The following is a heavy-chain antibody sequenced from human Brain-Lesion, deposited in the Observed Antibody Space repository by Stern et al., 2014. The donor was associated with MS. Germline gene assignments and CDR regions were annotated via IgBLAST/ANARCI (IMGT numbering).Heavy chain of an antibody. D-gene: IGHD5-18*01. Sequence: MQLVQSGGDLVQPGGSLRLSCTASGFTFSTYWMHWVRQAPGKGLVWLSRINGDGSRTSYADSVKGRVTISRDNAKNTLYVQMNSLRVEDTAVYYCARAHVDTWDWFDPWGQGTLVTVSS. CDR3: ARAHVDTWDWFDP. CDR2: INGDGSRT. CDR1: GFTFSTYW. J-gene: IGHJ5*02. V-gene: IGHV3-74*02.